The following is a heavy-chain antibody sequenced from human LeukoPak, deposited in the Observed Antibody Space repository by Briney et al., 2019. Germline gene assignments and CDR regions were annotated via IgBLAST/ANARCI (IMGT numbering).Heavy chain of an antibody. J-gene: IGHJ4*02. V-gene: IGHV4-59*08. CDR3: ASSSWYGKFDY. CDR2: IYYRGST. CDR1: GGSISSYY. D-gene: IGHD6-13*01. Sequence: SETLSLTCTVSGGSISSYYWSWIRQPPGKGLEWIGYIYYRGSTNYNPSLKSRVTISVDTSKNQFSLKLSSVTAADTAVYYCASSSWYGKFDYWGQGTLATVSS.